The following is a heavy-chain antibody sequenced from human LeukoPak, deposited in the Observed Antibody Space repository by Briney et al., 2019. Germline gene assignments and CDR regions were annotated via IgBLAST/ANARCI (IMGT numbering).Heavy chain of an antibody. Sequence: SETLSLTCTVSGGSISSSSYYWSWIRQPPGTGLEWIGYIYYSGSTNYNPSLKSRVTISVDTSKNQFSLRLNSVTAADTAVYYCARVSVFAADLDYWGQGTLVTVSS. D-gene: IGHD6-13*01. CDR3: ARVSVFAADLDY. CDR2: IYYSGST. J-gene: IGHJ4*02. CDR1: GGSISSSSYY. V-gene: IGHV4-61*01.